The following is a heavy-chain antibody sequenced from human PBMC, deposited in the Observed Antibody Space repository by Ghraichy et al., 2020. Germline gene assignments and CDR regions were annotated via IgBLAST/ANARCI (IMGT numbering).Heavy chain of an antibody. Sequence: GESLNISCAASGFTFSSYAMSWVRQAPGKGLEWVSAISGSGGSTYYADSVKGRFTISRDNSTNTLYLQMNSLRAEDTAVYYCAKGSVDTATYYYMDVWGKGTTVTVSS. D-gene: IGHD5-18*01. CDR2: ISGSGGST. CDR1: GFTFSSYA. V-gene: IGHV3-23*01. J-gene: IGHJ6*03. CDR3: AKGSVDTATYYYMDV.